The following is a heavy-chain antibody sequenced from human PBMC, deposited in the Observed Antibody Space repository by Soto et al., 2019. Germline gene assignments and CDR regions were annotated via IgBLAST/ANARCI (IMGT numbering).Heavy chain of an antibody. J-gene: IGHJ4*02. V-gene: IGHV3-30-3*01. CDR1: GFTFSSYA. CDR3: AREGDISSSDALDY. Sequence: QPGGSLRLSCAASGFTFSSYAMHWVRQAPGKGLEWVAVISYDGSNKYYADSVKGRFTISRDNSKNTLYLQMNSLRAEDTAVYYCAREGDISSSDALDYWGQGALVTVSS. D-gene: IGHD6-6*01. CDR2: ISYDGSNK.